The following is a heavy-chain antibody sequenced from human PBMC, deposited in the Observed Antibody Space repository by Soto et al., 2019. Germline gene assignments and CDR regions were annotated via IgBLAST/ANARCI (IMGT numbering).Heavy chain of an antibody. CDR3: ASGLVITFEGVIALGGRDV. CDR2: IIPIFGTA. J-gene: IGHJ6*02. CDR1: GGTFSSYA. Sequence: QVQLVQSGAEVKKPGSSVKVSCKASGGTFSSYAISWVRQAPGQGLEWMGGIIPIFGTANYAQKFQGRDTITVDESKSTAYMQLSSLRSEDTAAYYCASGLVITFEGVIALGGRDVWGQGTPVTVSS. V-gene: IGHV1-69*01. D-gene: IGHD3-16*02.